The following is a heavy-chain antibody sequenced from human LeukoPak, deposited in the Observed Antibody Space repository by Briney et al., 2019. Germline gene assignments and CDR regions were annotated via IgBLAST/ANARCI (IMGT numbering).Heavy chain of an antibody. V-gene: IGHV3-30*04. D-gene: IGHD3-22*01. Sequence: PRGSLRLSCAASGFTFSSYAMHWVRQTPGKGLEWVAVLSYDGSNKYYADSVKGRFTISRDNSKNTLYLQMNSLRAEDTAVYYCAREYYYDSSGYYSNFYYYYGMDVWGQGTTVTVSS. CDR3: AREYYYDSSGYYSNFYYYYGMDV. CDR2: LSYDGSNK. CDR1: GFTFSSYA. J-gene: IGHJ6*02.